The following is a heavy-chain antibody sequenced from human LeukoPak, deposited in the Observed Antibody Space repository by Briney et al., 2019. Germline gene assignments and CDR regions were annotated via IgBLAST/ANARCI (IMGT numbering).Heavy chain of an antibody. CDR2: INPSGGST. CDR3: ATKYYGSGSSYRSYYYYYMDV. V-gene: IGHV1-46*03. Sequence: ASVKVSCKASGYTFTSYYMHWVRQAPGQGLEWMGIINPSGGSTSYAQKFQGRVTMTRDMSTSTVYMELSRLRSDDTAVYYCATKYYGSGSSYRSYYYYYMDVWGKGTTVTISS. J-gene: IGHJ6*03. CDR1: GYTFTSYY. D-gene: IGHD3-10*01.